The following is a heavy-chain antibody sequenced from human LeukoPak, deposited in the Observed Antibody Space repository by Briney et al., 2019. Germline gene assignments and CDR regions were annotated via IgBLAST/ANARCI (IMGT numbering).Heavy chain of an antibody. V-gene: IGHV3-9*01. J-gene: IGHJ6*02. CDR1: GFTFDDYA. D-gene: IGHD3-3*01. Sequence: GGSLRLSCAASGFTFDDYAMHWVRQAPGKGLEWVSGISWNSGSIGYADSVKGRFIISRDNAKNSLYLQMNSLRAADTALYYCAKDIGARGGYGMDVWGQGTTVTVSS. CDR2: ISWNSGSI. CDR3: AKDIGARGGYGMDV.